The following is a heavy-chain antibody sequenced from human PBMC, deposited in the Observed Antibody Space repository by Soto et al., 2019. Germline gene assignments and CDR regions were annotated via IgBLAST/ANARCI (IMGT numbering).Heavy chain of an antibody. V-gene: IGHV4-34*01. D-gene: IGHD3-16*02. J-gene: IGHJ5*02. CDR3: ASGVIMITFGGVIVSTTSFDP. CDR1: GGSFSGDY. Sequence: SETLSLTCAVYGGSFSGDYWSWIRQPRGKGLEWIGEINHRGSTNYNPSLKSRVTISVPTSPNQSPLKLRSVTAAPTAVYYCASGVIMITFGGVIVSTTSFDPWGSGALGTVS. CDR2: INHRGST.